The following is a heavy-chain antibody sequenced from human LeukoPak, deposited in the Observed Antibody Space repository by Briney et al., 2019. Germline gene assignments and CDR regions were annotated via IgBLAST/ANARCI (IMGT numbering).Heavy chain of an antibody. D-gene: IGHD4-17*01. Sequence: GESLKISCKGSGYSFSNYWIGWVRQMPGKGLEWMGIIYPGDSDTRYSPSFQGQVTISVDESINTAYMPWSSLEDADTAMYYCARQYGRPFDYWGQGTLVTVSS. CDR3: ARQYGRPFDY. J-gene: IGHJ4*02. CDR2: IYPGDSDT. V-gene: IGHV5-51*01. CDR1: GYSFSNYW.